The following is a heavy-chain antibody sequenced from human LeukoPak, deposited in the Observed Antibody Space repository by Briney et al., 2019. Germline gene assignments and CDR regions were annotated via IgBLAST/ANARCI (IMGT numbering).Heavy chain of an antibody. CDR1: GGSITGYH. V-gene: IGHV4-4*08. D-gene: IGHD2/OR15-2a*01. CDR2: IYSGEAT. Sequence: PSETLSLTCTVSGGSITGYHWSWIRQPPGKGLEWIGYIYSGEATNYKPSLKSRVTISADTSKNQFSLKLTSVTAADTAIYYCARRNNFDIWGQGTMVTVP. J-gene: IGHJ3*02. CDR3: ARRNNFDI.